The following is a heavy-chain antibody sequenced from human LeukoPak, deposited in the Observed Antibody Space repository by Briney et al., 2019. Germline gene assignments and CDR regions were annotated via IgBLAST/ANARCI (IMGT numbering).Heavy chain of an antibody. V-gene: IGHV4-39*01. CDR2: IYYSGST. D-gene: IGHD3-10*01. CDR3: ARPYGSGSYFDY. CDR1: GGSISSSSYY. J-gene: IGHJ4*02. Sequence: PSETLSLTCTVSGGSISSSSYYWGWIRQPPGKGLEWIGSIYYSGSTYYNPSLKSRVTISVDTSKNQFSLKLSSVTAADTAVYYCARPYGSGSYFDYWGQGTLVTASS.